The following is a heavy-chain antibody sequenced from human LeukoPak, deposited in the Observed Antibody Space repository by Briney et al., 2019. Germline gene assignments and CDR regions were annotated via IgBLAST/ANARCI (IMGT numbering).Heavy chain of an antibody. CDR3: AKDYYYDSSLFDY. J-gene: IGHJ4*02. CDR1: GFTFSSYA. V-gene: IGHV3-23*01. Sequence: GRSLRLSCAASGFTFSSYAMSWVRQAPGKGLEWVSAIGGSGGSTYYADSVKGRFTISRDNSKNTLYLQMNSLRAEDTAVYYCAKDYYYDSSLFDYWGQGTLVTVSS. CDR2: IGGSGGST. D-gene: IGHD3-22*01.